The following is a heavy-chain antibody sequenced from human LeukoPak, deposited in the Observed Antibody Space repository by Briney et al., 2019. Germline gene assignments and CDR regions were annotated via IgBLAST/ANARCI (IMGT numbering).Heavy chain of an antibody. V-gene: IGHV3-74*01. CDR1: GFTFSGHW. J-gene: IGHJ5*02. CDR3: VRGNDH. CDR2: INSEGSST. Sequence: PGGSLRLSCAASGFTFSGHWMYWVRQAPGKGLVWVSRINSEGSSTAYAAFMKGRFTISRDNAKNTLFLQMNSLRVEDTAVYHCVRGNDHWGQGTLVTVSS.